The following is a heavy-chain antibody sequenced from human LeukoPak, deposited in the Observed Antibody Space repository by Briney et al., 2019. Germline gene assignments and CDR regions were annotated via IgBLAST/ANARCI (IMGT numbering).Heavy chain of an antibody. CDR1: GGSISSSSYY. CDR3: ARGFQPGYSSGWYLFQH. CDR2: IYYSGST. D-gene: IGHD6-19*01. J-gene: IGHJ1*01. Sequence: SETLSLTCTVSGGSISSSSYYWGWIRQPPGKGLEWIGSIYYSGSTYYNPSLKSRVTISVDTSKNQFSLKLSSVTAADTAVYYCARGFQPGYSSGWYLFQHWGQGTLVTVSS. V-gene: IGHV4-39*07.